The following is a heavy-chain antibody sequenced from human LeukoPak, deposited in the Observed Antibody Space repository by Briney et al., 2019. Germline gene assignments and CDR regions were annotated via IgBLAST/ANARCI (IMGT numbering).Heavy chain of an antibody. J-gene: IGHJ6*03. V-gene: IGHV3-64*01. CDR2: ISNNGGST. Sequence: PGGSLRLSCAASGFTFTSYAMHWVRQAPGKGLEYVSAISNNGGSTYYASSVKGRFTISRDNSKNTLYLQMGSLRAEDMAVYYCARDASPGRTVTTSQYYYSYYYMDVWGQGTTVTVSS. CDR3: ARDASPGRTVTTSQYYYSYYYMDV. D-gene: IGHD4-17*01. CDR1: GFTFTSYA.